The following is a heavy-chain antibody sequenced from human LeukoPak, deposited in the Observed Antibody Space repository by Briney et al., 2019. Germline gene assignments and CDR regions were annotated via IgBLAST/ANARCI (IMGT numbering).Heavy chain of an antibody. V-gene: IGHV3-7*01. D-gene: IGHD5-12*01. CDR1: GFTFSNYW. J-gene: IGHJ4*02. Sequence: GGSLRLSCAASGFTFSNYWMTWVRQAPGKGLEWMAHINQDGSEEHYMDSVKARFTISRDNAKNSLSLQMNSLRAEDTAVYYCVRDGGVSGYDLLDYWGRGTLVTVSS. CDR2: INQDGSEE. CDR3: VRDGGVSGYDLLDY.